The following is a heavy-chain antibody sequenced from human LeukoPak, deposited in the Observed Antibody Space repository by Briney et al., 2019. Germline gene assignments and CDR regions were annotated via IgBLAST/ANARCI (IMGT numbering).Heavy chain of an antibody. J-gene: IGHJ4*02. CDR3: ARDPSHFFDY. CDR1: GFTFSSYG. D-gene: IGHD2/OR15-2a*01. Sequence: GGSLRLSCAASGFTFSSYGMHWVRQAPGKGLEWVAVIWYDGSNKYYPDSVKGRFTISRDNSKNTLCLQMNSRRAEDTAVYYCARDPSHFFDYWGQGTLVTVSS. CDR2: IWYDGSNK. V-gene: IGHV3-33*01.